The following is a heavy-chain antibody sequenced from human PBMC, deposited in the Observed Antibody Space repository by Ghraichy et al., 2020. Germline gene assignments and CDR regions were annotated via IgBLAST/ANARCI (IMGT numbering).Heavy chain of an antibody. CDR1: GGSFTDYY. CDR3: VRAYASSSGRFLPQ. CDR2: INYSGST. J-gene: IGHJ1*01. D-gene: IGHD6-6*01. V-gene: IGHV4-34*01. Sequence: SETLSLTCTVYGGSFTDYYWSWIRQPPGKGLEWIGEINYSGSTNYNRSLKSRVTISVDTPKSQFSLKLSSVTAADTAVYYCVRAYASSSGRFLPQWGQGTLVTVSS.